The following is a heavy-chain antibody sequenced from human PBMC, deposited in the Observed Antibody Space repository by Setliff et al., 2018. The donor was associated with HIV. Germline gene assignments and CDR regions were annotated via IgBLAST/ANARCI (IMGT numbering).Heavy chain of an antibody. J-gene: IGHJ5*02. CDR1: GFTFSDYE. V-gene: IGHV3-48*03. D-gene: IGHD3-10*01. Sequence: PGGFLRLSCTASGFTFSDYEMNWVRQAPGKGLEWVSYISSSGNTVYYADSVKGRFTISRDNAKNSLYLQMDSLRVDDTALYYCARQRTAKVGRVFVKKWFDPWGQGTLVTVSS. CDR3: ARQRTAKVGRVFVKKWFDP. CDR2: ISSSGNTV.